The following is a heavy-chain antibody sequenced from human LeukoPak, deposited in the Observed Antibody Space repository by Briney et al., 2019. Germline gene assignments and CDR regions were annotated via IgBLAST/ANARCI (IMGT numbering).Heavy chain of an antibody. D-gene: IGHD4-17*01. J-gene: IGHJ4*02. CDR1: GFTFSSYS. CDR3: ARELELDYGDAGFKY. Sequence: PGGSLRLSCAASGFTFSSYSMNWVRQAPGKGLEWVSSISSSSSYIYYADSVKGRFTISRDNAKNSLYLQMNSLRAEDTAVYYCARELELDYGDAGFKYWGQGTLVTVSS. V-gene: IGHV3-21*01. CDR2: ISSSSSYI.